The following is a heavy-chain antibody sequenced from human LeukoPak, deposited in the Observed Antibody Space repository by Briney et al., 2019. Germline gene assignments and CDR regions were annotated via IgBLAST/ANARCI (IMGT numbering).Heavy chain of an antibody. D-gene: IGHD1-7*01. V-gene: IGHV5-51*01. CDR2: VYPGDSDT. J-gene: IGHJ6*03. CDR3: ARRWNYSYYYYYMDV. Sequence: GESLKISCKGCGYSFTSYWIGWVRQMPGKGLEWMGIVYPGDSDTRYSPSFQGQVTISADKSISTAYLQWSSLKASDTAMYYCARRWNYSYYYYYMDVWGKGTTVTVSS. CDR1: GYSFTSYW.